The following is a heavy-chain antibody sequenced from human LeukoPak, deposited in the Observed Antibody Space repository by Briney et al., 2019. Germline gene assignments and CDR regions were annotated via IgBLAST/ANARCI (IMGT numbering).Heavy chain of an antibody. J-gene: IGHJ4*02. CDR2: INYNTGGT. Sequence: ASVKVSCKASGYTFTDYYTHWVRQAPGQGLEWMGWINYNTGGTNYAQKFQGRVTMTRDTSTSTAYMELSRLRSDDTAVYYCAREGIGAADDSFDYWGQGTLVTVSS. CDR1: GYTFTDYY. V-gene: IGHV1-2*02. CDR3: AREGIGAADDSFDY. D-gene: IGHD6-13*01.